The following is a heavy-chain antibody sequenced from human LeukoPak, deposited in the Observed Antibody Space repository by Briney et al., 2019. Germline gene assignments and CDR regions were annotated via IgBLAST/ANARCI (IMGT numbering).Heavy chain of an antibody. CDR1: GYTFTSYD. J-gene: IGHJ5*02. V-gene: IGHV1-8*01. CDR2: MNPNSGDT. CDR3: ARERAVGGGWFDP. Sequence: ASVKVSCKASGYTFTSYDINWVRQATGQGLEWMGYMNPNSGDTGYAQKFQGRVTMTRNTSISTAYMELSRLRSDDTAVYYCARERAVGGGWFDPWGQGTLVTVSS. D-gene: IGHD3-16*01.